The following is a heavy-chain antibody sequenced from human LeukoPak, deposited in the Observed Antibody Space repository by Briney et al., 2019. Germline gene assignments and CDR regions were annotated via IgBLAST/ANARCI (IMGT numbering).Heavy chain of an antibody. CDR1: GFTFSDYY. CDR3: ARDPASHTGSGSYYTWPEAFDI. Sequence: GGSLRLSCAASGFTFSDYYMSWIRQAPGKGLEWVSYISSSGSTVYYADSVKGRFTISRDNAKNSLYLQMNSLRAEDTAVYYCARDPASHTGSGSYYTWPEAFDIWGQGTMVTVSS. CDR2: ISSSGSTV. V-gene: IGHV3-11*01. D-gene: IGHD3-10*01. J-gene: IGHJ3*02.